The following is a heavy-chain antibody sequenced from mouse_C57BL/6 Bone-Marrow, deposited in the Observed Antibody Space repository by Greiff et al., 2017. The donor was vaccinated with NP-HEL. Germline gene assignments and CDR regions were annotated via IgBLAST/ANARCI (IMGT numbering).Heavy chain of an antibody. V-gene: IGHV1-81*01. CDR1: GYTFTSYG. J-gene: IGHJ2*01. Sequence: QVQLQQSGAELARPGASVKLSCKASGYTFTSYGISWVKQRPGQGLEWIGEIYPRSGNTYYNEKFKGKATLTADKSSSTAYMELRSLTSEDSAVYFCAFPYYFDYWGQGTTLTVSS. CDR2: IYPRSGNT. CDR3: AFPYYFDY.